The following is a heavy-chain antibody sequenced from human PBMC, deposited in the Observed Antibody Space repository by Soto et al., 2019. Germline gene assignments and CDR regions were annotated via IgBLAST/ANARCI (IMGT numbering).Heavy chain of an antibody. J-gene: IGHJ4*02. D-gene: IGHD5-12*01. V-gene: IGHV3-33*01. CDR3: ARDGGPYDVDY. Sequence: LVESGGGAAQPGRSLRLSCETSGFTFSHCGMHWVRQAPGKGLEWVGMIWNDGTTTHFTDSVKGRFTISRDNSKNTVYLQMNSRRDEDTAVYYCARDGGPYDVDYWGRGTLVTVSS. CDR1: GFTFSHCG. CDR2: IWNDGTTT.